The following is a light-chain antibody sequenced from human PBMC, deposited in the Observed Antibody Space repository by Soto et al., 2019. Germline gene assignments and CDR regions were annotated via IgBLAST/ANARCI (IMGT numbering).Light chain of an antibody. V-gene: IGKV1-39*01. Sequence: DIQMTQSLSSLSASVGDRVTFTCRASESINNSLSWFQQKPGQAPKLLIYAASSVQSGVPSRFSGSASGTDFILTIDSLQPEAFATYYCQQTYIAPATFGQGTKVGVK. CDR1: ESINNS. J-gene: IGKJ1*01. CDR2: AAS. CDR3: QQTYIAPAT.